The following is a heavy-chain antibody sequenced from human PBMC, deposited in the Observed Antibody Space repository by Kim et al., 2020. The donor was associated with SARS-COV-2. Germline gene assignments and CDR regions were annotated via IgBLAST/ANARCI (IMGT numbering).Heavy chain of an antibody. Sequence: GGSLRLSCAASGFTFSSYAMSWVRQAPGKGLEWVSAISGSGGSTYYADSVKGRFTISRDNSKNTLYLQMNSLRAEDTAVYYCAKLTYYDFWSGHFDYWGQGTLVTVSS. V-gene: IGHV3-23*01. CDR2: ISGSGGST. CDR1: GFTFSSYA. D-gene: IGHD3-3*01. CDR3: AKLTYYDFWSGHFDY. J-gene: IGHJ4*02.